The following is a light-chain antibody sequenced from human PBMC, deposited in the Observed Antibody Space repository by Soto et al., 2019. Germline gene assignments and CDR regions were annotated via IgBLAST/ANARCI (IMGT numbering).Light chain of an antibody. CDR2: EVS. CDR3: NSYGGSSNVL. Sequence: QSALTQPPSASGSPGQSVTISCTGTSSDVGGYHFVSWYQQHPGKAPKIIIYEVSKRASGVPDRFSGSKSGNTASLTVSGLQPDDEADYYCNSYGGSSNVLFGGGTKLTVL. V-gene: IGLV2-8*01. J-gene: IGLJ2*01. CDR1: SSDVGGYHF.